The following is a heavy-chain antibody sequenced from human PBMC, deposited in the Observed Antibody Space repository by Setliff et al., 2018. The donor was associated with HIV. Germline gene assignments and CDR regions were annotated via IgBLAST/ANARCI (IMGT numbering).Heavy chain of an antibody. CDR2: VIPVRDMA. V-gene: IGHV1-69*04. Sequence: GASVKVSCKASGGTLRSYGMTWVRQAPGQGLEWMGTVIPVRDMANYAENFQGRVTMTTDTSTNTAYLELRGLRSDDTAIYYCAREHGTSWPYFDFWGQGTLVTVSS. J-gene: IGHJ4*02. CDR3: AREHGTSWPYFDF. CDR1: GGTLRSYG.